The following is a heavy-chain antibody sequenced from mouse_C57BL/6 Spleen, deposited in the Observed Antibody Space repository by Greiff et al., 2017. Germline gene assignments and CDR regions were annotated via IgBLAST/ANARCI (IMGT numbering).Heavy chain of an antibody. CDR1: GYTFTSYW. CDR2: IDPSDSYT. D-gene: IGHD1-1*01. V-gene: IGHV1-69*01. Sequence: QVQLQQPGAELVMPGASVKLSCKASGYTFTSYWMHWVKQRPGQGLEWIGGIDPSDSYTNYNQKFKGKSTLTVDKSSSTAYMQLSSLTSEDSAVYYCARKVVNYYAMDYWGQGTSVTVSS. J-gene: IGHJ4*01. CDR3: ARKVVNYYAMDY.